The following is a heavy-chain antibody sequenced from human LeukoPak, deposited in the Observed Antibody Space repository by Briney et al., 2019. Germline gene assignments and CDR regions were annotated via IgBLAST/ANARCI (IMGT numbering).Heavy chain of an antibody. Sequence: GGSLRLSCAASGFTFSSYGMHWVRQAPGKGREWVMLIQDDGSNKYYADSVEGRFTISRDKSKNTVYLHMDSLRAEDTAVYYCAKDHPPGIVAIGIFDYWGQGTLVTVSS. CDR1: GFTFSSYG. CDR2: IQDDGSNK. D-gene: IGHD5-12*01. V-gene: IGHV3-30*02. J-gene: IGHJ4*02. CDR3: AKDHPPGIVAIGIFDY.